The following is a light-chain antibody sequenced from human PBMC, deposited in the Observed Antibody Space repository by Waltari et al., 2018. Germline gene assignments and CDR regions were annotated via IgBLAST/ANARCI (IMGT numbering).Light chain of an antibody. V-gene: IGLV2-14*03. CDR3: NSYTSSNTWV. J-gene: IGLJ3*02. Sequence: QSALTQPASVSGSPGQSITISCTGTSSDVGGYNYVSWYQHHPGKAPKLMIYDVSKRPSGVSNRFSGSKAVNTASLTISGLQADDEADYYCNSYTSSNTWVFGGGTKLTVL. CDR1: SSDVGGYNY. CDR2: DVS.